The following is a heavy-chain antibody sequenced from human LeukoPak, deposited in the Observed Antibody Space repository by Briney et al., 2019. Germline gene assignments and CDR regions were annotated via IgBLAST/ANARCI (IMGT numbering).Heavy chain of an antibody. V-gene: IGHV3-9*01. CDR3: AKEYSYGKAFDH. CDR2: ISWNSGSK. J-gene: IGHJ4*02. Sequence: SLRLSCAASGFPFDDYAMHWVRRAPGKGLEWVSGISWNSGSKSYADSVKGGFTISRDNAKNSLYLQIKSLRAGDTALIYCAKEYSYGKAFDHWGQGTLLPVSS. D-gene: IGHD5-18*01. CDR1: GFPFDDYA.